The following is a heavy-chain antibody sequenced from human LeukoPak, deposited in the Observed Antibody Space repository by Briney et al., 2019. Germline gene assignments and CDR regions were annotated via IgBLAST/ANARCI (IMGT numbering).Heavy chain of an antibody. CDR2: IYTSGST. CDR3: ARENSGSYREFDY. Sequence: SETLSLTCTVSGGSISSYYWSWIRQPAGKGLEWIGRIYTSGSTNYNASLKSRVSMSVDTSKNQFSLKLSSVTAADTAVFYGARENSGSYREFDYWGKGPLVSVSS. D-gene: IGHD1-26*01. CDR1: GGSISSYY. V-gene: IGHV4-4*07. J-gene: IGHJ4*02.